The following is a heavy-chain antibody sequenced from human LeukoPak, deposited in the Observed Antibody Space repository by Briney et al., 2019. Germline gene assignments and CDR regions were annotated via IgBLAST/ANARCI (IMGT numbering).Heavy chain of an antibody. J-gene: IGHJ5*02. CDR3: AKDSFIVVVPAARLNWFDP. Sequence: PGRSLRLSCAASGFTFSSYGMHWVRQAPGKGLEWVAFIRYDGSNKYFADSVKGRFTISRDNSKNTLYLQMSSLRTEDTAVYYCAKDSFIVVVPAARLNWFDPWGQGTLVTVSS. V-gene: IGHV3-30*02. CDR2: IRYDGSNK. CDR1: GFTFSSYG. D-gene: IGHD2-2*01.